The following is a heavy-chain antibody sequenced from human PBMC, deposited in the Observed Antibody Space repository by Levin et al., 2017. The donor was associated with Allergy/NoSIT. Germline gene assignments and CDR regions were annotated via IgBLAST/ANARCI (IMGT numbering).Heavy chain of an antibody. CDR3: ARGDYDTSDYQGLDY. J-gene: IGHJ4*02. CDR1: GFTFSRYT. D-gene: IGHD3-22*01. CDR2: ITSKSDYI. Sequence: PGGSLRLSCAASGFTFSRYTMNWVRQAPGKGLEWVSSITSKSDYIYYADSVKGRFTIDRDNAKNSLFLQMNSLRAEDSAVYYCARGDYDTSDYQGLDYWGQGTLVTVSS. V-gene: IGHV3-21*01.